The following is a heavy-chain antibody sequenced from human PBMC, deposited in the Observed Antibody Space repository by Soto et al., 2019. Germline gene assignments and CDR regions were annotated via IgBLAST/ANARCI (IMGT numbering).Heavy chain of an antibody. CDR3: ARDPVQRGYSYTSY. CDR1: GGSISSSNW. Sequence: SETLSLTCAVSGGSISSSNWWSWVRQPPGKGLERIGEIYHSGNTNYNPSLKSRVTISVDKSKNQFSLKLSSVTAADTAVYYCARDPVQRGYSYTSYWGQGTLVTVSS. V-gene: IGHV4-4*02. J-gene: IGHJ4*02. D-gene: IGHD5-18*01. CDR2: IYHSGNT.